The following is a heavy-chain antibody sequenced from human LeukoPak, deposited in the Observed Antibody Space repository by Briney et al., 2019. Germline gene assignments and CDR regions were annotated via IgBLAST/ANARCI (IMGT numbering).Heavy chain of an antibody. V-gene: IGHV4-61*02. D-gene: IGHD4-17*01. J-gene: IGHJ5*02. CDR1: GGSISSGSYY. CDR2: IYTSGST. CDR3: ARSLFMVVSNDYGPPGWFDP. Sequence: PSQTLSLTCTVSGGSISSGSYYWSWLRQPAGKGLEWIGRIYTSGSTNYNPSLKSRVTISVDTSKNQFSLKLSSVTAADTAVYYCARSLFMVVSNDYGPPGWFDPWGQGTLVTVSS.